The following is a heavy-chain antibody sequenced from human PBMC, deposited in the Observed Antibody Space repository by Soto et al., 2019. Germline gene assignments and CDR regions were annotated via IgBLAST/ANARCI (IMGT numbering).Heavy chain of an antibody. CDR2: ISAYNGNT. CDR1: GYTFSSYG. J-gene: IGHJ2*01. D-gene: IGHD6-19*01. Sequence: ASVKVSCKASGYTFSSYGIGWVRQAKRQGLEWMGWISAYNGNTNYAQKLQGRVTMTTDTSTSTAYMELRSLRSDDTAVYYCARMAVAGTGGGDWYFDLWGRGTLVTVSS. CDR3: ARMAVAGTGGGDWYFDL. V-gene: IGHV1-18*01.